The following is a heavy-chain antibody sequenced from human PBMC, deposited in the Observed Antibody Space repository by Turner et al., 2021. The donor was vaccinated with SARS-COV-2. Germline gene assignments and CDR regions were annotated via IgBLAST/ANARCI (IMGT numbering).Heavy chain of an antibody. CDR2: IKQDGSEK. V-gene: IGHV3-7*04. CDR1: GFTFSNW. D-gene: IGHD3-22*01. Sequence: EEQLVESGGGLVQPGGSLRLSCTASGFTFSNWMHWVRQAPGKGLEWVANIKQDGSEKYFVDSVKGRFTISRDNAKNSLYLQMNSLRAEDTAVYYCARDPNSSASLWGQGILVTVSS. J-gene: IGHJ4*02. CDR3: ARDPNSSASL.